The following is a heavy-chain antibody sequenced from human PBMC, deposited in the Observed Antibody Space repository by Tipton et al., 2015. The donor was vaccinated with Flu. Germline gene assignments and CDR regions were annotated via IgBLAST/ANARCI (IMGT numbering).Heavy chain of an antibody. Sequence: SLRLSCAASGFTFGDYAMSWVRQAPGKGLEWVSTINWNSKTIDYADSVRGRFTISRDNAKDSVYLQMNSLRVEDTAFYYCAGGRIFGVVGNYWGQGTLVTVSS. J-gene: IGHJ4*02. D-gene: IGHD3-3*02. CDR2: INWNSKTI. CDR1: GFTFGDYA. V-gene: IGHV3-9*01. CDR3: AGGRIFGVVGNY.